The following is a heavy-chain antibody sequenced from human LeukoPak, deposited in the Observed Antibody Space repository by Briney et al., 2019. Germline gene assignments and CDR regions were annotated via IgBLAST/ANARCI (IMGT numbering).Heavy chain of an antibody. CDR3: ARRFEYSSSKYYYYYMDV. J-gene: IGHJ6*03. CDR1: GFTFSDYY. Sequence: GGSLRLSCAASGFTFSDYYMSWIRQAPGEGLEWVSYISSSGSTIYYADSVKGRFTISRDNAKNSLYLQMNSLRAEDTAVYYCARRFEYSSSKYYYYYMDVWGKGTTVTVSS. CDR2: ISSSGSTI. V-gene: IGHV3-11*01. D-gene: IGHD6-6*01.